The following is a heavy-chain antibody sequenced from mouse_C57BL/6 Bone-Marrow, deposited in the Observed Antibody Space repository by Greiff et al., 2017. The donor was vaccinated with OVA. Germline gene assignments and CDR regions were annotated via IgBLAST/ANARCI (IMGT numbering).Heavy chain of an antibody. CDR3: ARCYSNYDWFAY. D-gene: IGHD2-5*01. CDR2: INPNNGGT. V-gene: IGHV1-22*01. Sequence: EVHLVESGPELVKPGASVKMSCKASGYTFTDYNMHWVKQSHGKSLEWIGYINPNNGGTSYNQKFKGKATLTVNKSSSTAYMELRSLTSEDSAVYYCARCYSNYDWFAYWGQGTLVTVSA. CDR1: GYTFTDYN. J-gene: IGHJ3*01.